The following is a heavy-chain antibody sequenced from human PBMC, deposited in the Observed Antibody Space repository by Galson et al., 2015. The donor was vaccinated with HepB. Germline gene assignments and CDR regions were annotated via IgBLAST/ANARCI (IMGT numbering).Heavy chain of an antibody. J-gene: IGHJ6*02. V-gene: IGHV3-11*06. CDR1: GFTFSDYY. D-gene: IGHD2-15*01. CDR2: ISSSSSYT. CDR3: ARAARGGHEAAYYYYGMDV. Sequence: SLRLSCAASGFTFSDYYMSWIRQAPGKGLEWVSYISSSSSYTNYADSVKGRFTISRDNAKNSLYLQMNSLRAEDTAVYYCARAARGGHEAAYYYYGMDVWGQGTTVTVSS.